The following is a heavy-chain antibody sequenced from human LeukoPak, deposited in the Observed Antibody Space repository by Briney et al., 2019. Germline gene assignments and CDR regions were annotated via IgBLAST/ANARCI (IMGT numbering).Heavy chain of an antibody. CDR3: ARESLSTAMAYGVDV. J-gene: IGHJ6*02. D-gene: IGHD5-18*01. Sequence: SETLSLTCTVSGGSISSYYWSWIRQPPGKGLEWIGYIYYSGSTNYNPSLKSRVTISVDTSKNQFSLKLSSVTAADTAVYYCARESLSTAMAYGVDVWGQGTTVTVSS. CDR1: GGSISSYY. V-gene: IGHV4-59*01. CDR2: IYYSGST.